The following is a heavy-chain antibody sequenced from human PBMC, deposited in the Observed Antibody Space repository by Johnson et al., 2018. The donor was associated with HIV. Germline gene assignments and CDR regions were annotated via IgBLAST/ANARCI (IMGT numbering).Heavy chain of an antibody. D-gene: IGHD1-26*01. CDR3: TRDGGNWIVGATRDAFDI. Sequence: VQLVESGGGLVKPGGSLRLSCAASGFTFSNAWMSWVRQAPGKGLEWVGRIKSKTDGGTTDSAAPVKGRFTISREDSKNTLYLQMNSLKTEDTAVYYCTRDGGNWIVGATRDAFDIWGQGTMVTVSS. V-gene: IGHV3-15*01. CDR2: IKSKTDGGTT. J-gene: IGHJ3*02. CDR1: GFTFSNAW.